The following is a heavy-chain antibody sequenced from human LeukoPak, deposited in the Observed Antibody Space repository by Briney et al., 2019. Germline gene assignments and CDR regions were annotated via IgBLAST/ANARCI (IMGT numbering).Heavy chain of an antibody. J-gene: IGHJ3*02. D-gene: IGHD3-3*01. CDR2: ISYSGST. V-gene: IGHV4-39*01. CDR1: GGSISSSSYY. Sequence: SETLSLTCTDSGGSISSSSYYWGWIRQPPGNGLEWIGSISYSGSTYYNPSLKSRVTISVDTSKNQFSLKLSSVTAADTAVYYCASQYYDFWSGGNAFDIWGQGTMVTVSS. CDR3: ASQYYDFWSGGNAFDI.